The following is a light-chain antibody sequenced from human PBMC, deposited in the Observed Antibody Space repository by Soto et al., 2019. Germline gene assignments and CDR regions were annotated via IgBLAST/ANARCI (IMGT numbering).Light chain of an antibody. Sequence: QSALTQPRSVSGSPGQSVTISCTGTSSDVGGYNYVSWYQQHPGKAPKLMIYDVTNRPSGVSPRFSGSKSGNTASLIISGLQAEDEAHYYCYSYTTTNTWLFGGGTKLTVL. CDR1: SSDVGGYNY. V-gene: IGLV2-11*01. J-gene: IGLJ2*01. CDR2: DVT. CDR3: YSYTTTNTWL.